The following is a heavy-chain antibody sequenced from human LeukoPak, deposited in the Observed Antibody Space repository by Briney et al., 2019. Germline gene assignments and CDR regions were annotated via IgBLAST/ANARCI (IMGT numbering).Heavy chain of an antibody. J-gene: IGHJ4*02. CDR1: GFTFSSYG. V-gene: IGHV3-23*01. Sequence: PGGSLRLSCAASGFTFSSYGMSWVRQAPGKGLEWVPAISGSGGSTYYADSVKGRFTISRDNSKNTLYLQMNSLRAEDTAVYYCAKENLLWFGEPTQDDYWGQGTLVTVSS. D-gene: IGHD3-10*01. CDR2: ISGSGGST. CDR3: AKENLLWFGEPTQDDY.